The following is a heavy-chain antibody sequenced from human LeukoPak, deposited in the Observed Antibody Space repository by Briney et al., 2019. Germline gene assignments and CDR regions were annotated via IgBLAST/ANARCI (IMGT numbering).Heavy chain of an antibody. CDR1: GFTFSSYA. J-gene: IGHJ4*02. Sequence: PGGSLRRSCAASGFTFSSYAMHWVRQAPGKGLEWVAVISYDGSNKYYAYSVKGRFTISRDNSKNTLYLQMNILRAEDTAVYYCARSTSYDYVWGAFDYWGQGTLVTVSS. D-gene: IGHD3-16*01. CDR3: ARSTSYDYVWGAFDY. CDR2: ISYDGSNK. V-gene: IGHV3-30-3*01.